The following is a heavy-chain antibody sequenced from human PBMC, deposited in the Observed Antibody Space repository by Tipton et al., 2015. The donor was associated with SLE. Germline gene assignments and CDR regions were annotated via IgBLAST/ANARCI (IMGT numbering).Heavy chain of an antibody. CDR3: ARDLYDFWSGYTPSGAMDV. J-gene: IGHJ6*03. D-gene: IGHD3-3*01. CDR1: GYSINNGFY. Sequence: TLSLTCTVSGYSINNGFYWGWIRQPPGKGLEWIGIIYHSGTTYYNPSLKGRVTISVDTSKNQFSLRLSSVTAADTATYYCARDLYDFWSGYTPSGAMDVWGKGTTVTVSS. CDR2: IYHSGTT. V-gene: IGHV4-38-2*02.